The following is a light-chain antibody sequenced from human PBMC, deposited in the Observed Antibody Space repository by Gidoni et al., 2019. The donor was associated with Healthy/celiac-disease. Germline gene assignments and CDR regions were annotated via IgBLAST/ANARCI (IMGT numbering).Light chain of an antibody. J-gene: IGKJ1*01. V-gene: IGKV1-12*01. CDR2: AAS. Sequence: DIQMTQSPSSVSASVGDRVTITCRASQGISSCLAWYQQKPGKATKLLIYAASSLQSGVSSMFSGSGSGTDFTLTISSLQPEDFATYYCQQANSFPRTFGQGTKVEIK. CDR3: QQANSFPRT. CDR1: QGISSC.